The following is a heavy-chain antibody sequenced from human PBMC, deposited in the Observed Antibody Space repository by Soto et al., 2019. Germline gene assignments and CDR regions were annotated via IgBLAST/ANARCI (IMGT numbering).Heavy chain of an antibody. CDR2: IKHDGSEI. D-gene: IGHD5-18*01. Sequence: QVQLVESGGGVVQPGGSLRLSCLASGFGFSGYSMHWVRQAPGKGLDWVAVIKHDGSEIYYADSVKGRFTISKDDSKNTLHLQMNALRVDDTALYYCVRVGWGYSYGNGMDDWGQGTTVTVFS. V-gene: IGHV3-30-3*01. CDR1: GFGFSGYS. CDR3: VRVGWGYSYGNGMDD. J-gene: IGHJ6*02.